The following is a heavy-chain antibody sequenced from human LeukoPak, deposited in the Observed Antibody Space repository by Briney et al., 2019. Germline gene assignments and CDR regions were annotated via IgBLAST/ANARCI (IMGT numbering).Heavy chain of an antibody. Sequence: ASVKVSCKVSGYTLTELSMHWVRQAPGKGLEWMGGFDPEDGETIYAQKFRGRVTMTTDTSTSTVYMELSSLRSEDTAVYYCARGGSGGKDWFDPWGQGTLVTVSS. CDR3: ARGGSGGKDWFDP. D-gene: IGHD5-12*01. V-gene: IGHV1-24*01. J-gene: IGHJ5*02. CDR1: GYTLTELS. CDR2: FDPEDGET.